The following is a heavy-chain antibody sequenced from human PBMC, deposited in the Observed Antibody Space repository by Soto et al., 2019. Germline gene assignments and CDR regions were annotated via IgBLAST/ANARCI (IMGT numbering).Heavy chain of an antibody. CDR3: AGARYVATPFDI. D-gene: IGHD2-2*01. CDR2: ISSRDDTI. CDR1: GFPFGDYH. J-gene: IGHJ3*02. Sequence: QVQLVESGGGLVNPGGSLRLSCAASGFPFGDYHMSWIRQAPGKGLEWISHISSRDDTIYYADSVRGRFTISRDNAKNSLYLQMNSLSAEDTAVYYCAGARYVATPFDIWGQGTMVTVSS. V-gene: IGHV3-11*01.